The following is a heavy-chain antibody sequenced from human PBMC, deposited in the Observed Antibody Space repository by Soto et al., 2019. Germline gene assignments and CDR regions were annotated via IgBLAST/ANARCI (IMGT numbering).Heavy chain of an antibody. CDR2: INSDGSST. V-gene: IGHV3-74*01. CDR3: ARPGGSGWLYGMDV. Sequence: GGFLGLSCPVSGFTFRRYWMHWVRQAPGKGLVWVSRINSDGSSTSYADSVKGRFTISRDNAKNTLFLQMTSLRAEDTAVYYCARPGGSGWLYGMDVWGQGTTVTVSS. J-gene: IGHJ6*02. CDR1: GFTFRRYW. D-gene: IGHD6-19*01.